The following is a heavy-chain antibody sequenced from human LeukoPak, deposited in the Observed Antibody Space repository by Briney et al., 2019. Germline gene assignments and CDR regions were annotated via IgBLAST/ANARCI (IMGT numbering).Heavy chain of an antibody. V-gene: IGHV3-7*01. CDR3: ARADYGDYAYSY. Sequence: TGGSLRLSCAASGFTFSSCWKSWVRQAPGKGLEGVANIKQDGSEKYYVDSVKGRFTISRDNAKNSLYLQMNSLRAEDTAVYYCARADYGDYAYSYWGQGTLVTVSS. CDR2: IKQDGSEK. J-gene: IGHJ4*02. CDR1: GFTFSSCW. D-gene: IGHD4-17*01.